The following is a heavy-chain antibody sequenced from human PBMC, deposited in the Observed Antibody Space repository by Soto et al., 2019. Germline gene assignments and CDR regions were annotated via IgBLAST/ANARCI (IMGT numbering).Heavy chain of an antibody. J-gene: IGHJ6*02. Sequence: EVKLVESGGDLVQPGGSLRLSCAASGFTFSTYSMNWVRQAPGKGLEWVSYISSRSYTIYYVGSVKGRFTISRDNAKNSLYLQMNSLRDEDTAVYYCARGGSSSDNGMDVWGQGTTVTVSS. CDR2: ISSRSYTI. CDR3: ARGGSSSDNGMDV. D-gene: IGHD6-6*01. V-gene: IGHV3-48*02. CDR1: GFTFSTYS.